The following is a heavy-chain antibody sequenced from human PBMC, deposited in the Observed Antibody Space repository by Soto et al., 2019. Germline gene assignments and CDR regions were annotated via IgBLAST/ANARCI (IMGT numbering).Heavy chain of an antibody. Sequence: QVQLQESGPGLVRPSETLSLTCTVSGASLTSGSYYWSWVRQPPGKGLESIAYIHRSGSTNYNPSLKSRATISVDTSKSQFSLMLTSVTPADTAMYYCARWKYSYADLPGDWFDSWGQGTLVTVSS. D-gene: IGHD3-16*01. CDR2: IHRSGST. CDR3: ARWKYSYADLPGDWFDS. J-gene: IGHJ5*01. CDR1: GASLTSGSYY. V-gene: IGHV4-61*01.